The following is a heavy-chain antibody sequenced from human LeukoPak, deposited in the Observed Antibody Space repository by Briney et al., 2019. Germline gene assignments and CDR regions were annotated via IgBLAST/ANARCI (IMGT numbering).Heavy chain of an antibody. CDR3: MRGGGSSWFDS. CDR1: GYTFTVYW. CDR2: INPYSGAT. V-gene: IGHV1-2*02. J-gene: IGHJ5*01. D-gene: IGHD6-13*01. Sequence: ASVKVSCTASGYTFTVYWMHWVRQAPGEGLEWMGWINPYSGATNYAQKFQGRVTMTRDTYISTAYMELSSLRSDDTAVYYCMRGGGSSWFDSWGQGTLVTVSS.